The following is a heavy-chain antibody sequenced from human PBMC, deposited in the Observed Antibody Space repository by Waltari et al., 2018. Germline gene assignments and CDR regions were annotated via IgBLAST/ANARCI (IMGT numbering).Heavy chain of an antibody. Sequence: QVQLQESGPGLVKPSETLSLTCTVSGGSISSYYWSWIRQPAGKGLEWIGRSYTSGSTNYNPSLKSRVTMSVDTSKNQFSLKLSSVTAADTAVYYCARDHVTIFGVVTYPNWFDPWGQGTLVTVSA. CDR1: GGSISSYY. V-gene: IGHV4-4*07. J-gene: IGHJ5*02. CDR3: ARDHVTIFGVVTYPNWFDP. CDR2: SYTSGST. D-gene: IGHD3-3*01.